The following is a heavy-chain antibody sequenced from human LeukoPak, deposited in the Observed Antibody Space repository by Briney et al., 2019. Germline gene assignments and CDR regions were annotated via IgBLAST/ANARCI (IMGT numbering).Heavy chain of an antibody. J-gene: IGHJ4*02. D-gene: IGHD2-2*01. CDR1: GGSFSGYY. V-gene: IGHV4-34*01. CDR2: INHSGST. CDR3: ARKTAAEYFDY. Sequence: PSETLSLTCAVYGGSFSGYYWSWIRQPPGKGLEWIGEINHSGSTNYNPSLKSRVTISVDTSKNQLSLKLSSVTAADTAVYYCARKTAAEYFDYWGQGTLVTVSS.